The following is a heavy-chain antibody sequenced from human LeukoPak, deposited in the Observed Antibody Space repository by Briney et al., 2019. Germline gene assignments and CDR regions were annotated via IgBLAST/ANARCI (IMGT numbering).Heavy chain of an antibody. D-gene: IGHD5-18*01. CDR3: ARESGYSYADDY. CDR2: ITYNGGTI. Sequence: GGSLRLSCAASGFTFRSYAMQWVRQAPGKGLGWDSYITYNGGTIFYADSVKGRFTISRDNAKDSLYLQMSSLRDEDTAVYYCARESGYSYADDYWGQGTLVTVSP. J-gene: IGHJ4*02. CDR1: GFTFRSYA. V-gene: IGHV3-48*02.